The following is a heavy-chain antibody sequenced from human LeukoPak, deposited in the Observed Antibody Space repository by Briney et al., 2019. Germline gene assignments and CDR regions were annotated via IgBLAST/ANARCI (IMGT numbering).Heavy chain of an antibody. CDR2: IYYTGST. V-gene: IGHV4-39*01. Sequence: SETLSLTCSVSGASISGGTYYWGWIRQPPGKGLEWIGSIYYTGSTYDNPSLKSRVTISVDTSKNQFSLKLSSVTAADTAVYYCARGRVGTMVRGVMSYYYYGMDVWGKGTTVTVSS. CDR1: GASISGGTYY. CDR3: ARGRVGTMVRGVMSYYYYGMDV. J-gene: IGHJ6*04. D-gene: IGHD3-10*01.